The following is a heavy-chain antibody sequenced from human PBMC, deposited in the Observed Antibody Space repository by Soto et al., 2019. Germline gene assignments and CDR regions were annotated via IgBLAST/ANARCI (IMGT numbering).Heavy chain of an antibody. D-gene: IGHD2-15*01. V-gene: IGHV4-31*03. J-gene: IGHJ1*01. CDR3: ARGYCSGGSCYSGLYFQH. CDR2: IYYSGST. Sequence: SETLSLTCTVSGGSISSGGYYWSWIRQHPGKGLEWIGYIYYSGSTYYNPSLKSRVTMSVDTSKNQFSLKLSSVTAEDTAVYYCARGYCSGGSCYSGLYFQHWGQGTLVTVSS. CDR1: GGSISSGGYY.